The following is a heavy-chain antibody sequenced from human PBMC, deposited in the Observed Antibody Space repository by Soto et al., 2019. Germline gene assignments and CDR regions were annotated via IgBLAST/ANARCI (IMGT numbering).Heavy chain of an antibody. CDR2: ISGSGGST. V-gene: IGHV3-23*01. CDR3: AKNCNGSNSKCSDY. Sequence: GGSLRLSCAASGFTFSSYAMSWVRQAPGKGLEWVSAISGSGGSTYYADSVKGRFTISRDNSKNTLYLQMNSLRAEDTAVYYCAKNCNGSNSKCSDYWHEGPLVTSPQ. CDR1: GFTFSSYA. J-gene: IGHJ4*02. D-gene: IGHD6-6*01.